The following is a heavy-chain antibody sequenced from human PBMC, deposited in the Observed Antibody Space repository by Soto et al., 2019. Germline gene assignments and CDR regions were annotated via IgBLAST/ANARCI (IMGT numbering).Heavy chain of an antibody. J-gene: IGHJ4*02. CDR1: GFTFKTYA. D-gene: IGHD2-8*01. CDR2: LYGSGGGI. CDR3: AKDRQPDGLWPFDH. Sequence: EVQLLESGGGFVQPGGSLILSCAASGFTFKTYAMSWVRQAPGKGLEWVSGLYGSGGGISYSDSVKGRFTISRDNSNNMLYLQMYSLRVDDTGVYYCAKDRQPDGLWPFDHWGRGTLVTVSS. V-gene: IGHV3-23*01.